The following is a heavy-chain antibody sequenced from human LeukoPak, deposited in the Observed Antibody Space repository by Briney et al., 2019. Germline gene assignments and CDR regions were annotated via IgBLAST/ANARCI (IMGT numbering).Heavy chain of an antibody. Sequence: GRSLRLSCAASGFTFSSYAMHWVRQAPGKGLEWVAVISYDGSNKYYADSVKGRFTISRDNSKNTLYLQMNSLRAEDTAVYYCARVSIAARQELVFDYWGQGTLVTVSS. D-gene: IGHD6-6*01. V-gene: IGHV3-30-3*01. J-gene: IGHJ4*02. CDR2: ISYDGSNK. CDR1: GFTFSSYA. CDR3: ARVSIAARQELVFDY.